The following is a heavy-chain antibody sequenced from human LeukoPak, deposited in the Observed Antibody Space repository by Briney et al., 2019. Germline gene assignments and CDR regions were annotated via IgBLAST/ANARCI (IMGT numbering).Heavy chain of an antibody. CDR3: ARGNYYDSDVYYYKLDY. J-gene: IGHJ4*02. V-gene: IGHV3-48*03. D-gene: IGHD3-22*01. Sequence: GGSLRLSCAASGFTFSSYEMNWVRQAPGKGLEWVSYITSRSSSTYYADSVRGRFTISRDNAKNSLYLQMNSLRVEDTAVYYCARGNYYDSDVYYYKLDYWGQGTLVTVSS. CDR2: ITSRSSST. CDR1: GFTFSSYE.